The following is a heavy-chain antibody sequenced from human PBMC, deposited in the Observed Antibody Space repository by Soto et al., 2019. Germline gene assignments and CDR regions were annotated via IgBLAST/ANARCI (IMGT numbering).Heavy chain of an antibody. D-gene: IGHD3-3*02. CDR2: ISYDGSNK. J-gene: IGHJ4*02. CDR3: TRDRSLAGSDEYYFDY. CDR1: GGPFSIYA. Sequence: GGSLRHSCSASGGPFSIYAMHWVRPTTGKWLEWVAVISYDGSNKYYADSVKGRFTISRDNSKNTLYLQMNSLRAEDTAVYYCTRDRSLAGSDEYYFDYWGQGTRVTVSS. V-gene: IGHV3-30-3*01.